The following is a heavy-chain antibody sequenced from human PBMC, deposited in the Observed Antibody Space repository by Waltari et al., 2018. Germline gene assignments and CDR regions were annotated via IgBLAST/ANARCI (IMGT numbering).Heavy chain of an antibody. CDR1: GGSISSYY. CDR2: IYYSGST. Sequence: QVQLQESGPGLVKPSETLSLTCTFSGGSISSYYWSWIRQPPGKGLKWIGYIYYSGSTNYNPSLKSRVTISVDTSKNQFSLKLSSVAAADTAVDYCARDDHNWFDPWGQGTLVTVSS. V-gene: IGHV4-59*01. CDR3: ARDDHNWFDP. J-gene: IGHJ5*02.